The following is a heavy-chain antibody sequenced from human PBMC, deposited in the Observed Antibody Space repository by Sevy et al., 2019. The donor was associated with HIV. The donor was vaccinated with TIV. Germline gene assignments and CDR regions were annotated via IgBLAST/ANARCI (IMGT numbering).Heavy chain of an antibody. V-gene: IGHV3-23*01. Sequence: GGSLRLSCAASGFTFSNYAMTWVRQAPGKGLEWVSTIIGNGGRTHYTATVKGRFTISRDNSKNTLFLQMNCLRAEDTAVYYCAKEGCRGGTCLDYFDYWGQGALVTVSS. CDR2: IIGNGGRT. CDR3: AKEGCRGGTCLDYFDY. J-gene: IGHJ4*02. CDR1: GFTFSNYA. D-gene: IGHD2-15*01.